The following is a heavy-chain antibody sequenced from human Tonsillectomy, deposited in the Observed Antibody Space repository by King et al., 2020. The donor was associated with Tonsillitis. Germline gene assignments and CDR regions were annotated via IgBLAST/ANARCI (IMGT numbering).Heavy chain of an antibody. CDR1: GYTFTNYG. Sequence: QLVQSGVEVKKPGASVKVSCKASGYTFTNYGITWVRQAPGQGLEWMGWISAYNGNTDYAQNLQGRVTMTTDTSTSTAYMELRSLRSDDTAVYYCARDRGLYSRGDASDIWGQGTLVPVSS. CDR2: ISAYNGNT. CDR3: ARDRGLYSRGDASDI. V-gene: IGHV1-18*01. D-gene: IGHD6-13*01. J-gene: IGHJ3*02.